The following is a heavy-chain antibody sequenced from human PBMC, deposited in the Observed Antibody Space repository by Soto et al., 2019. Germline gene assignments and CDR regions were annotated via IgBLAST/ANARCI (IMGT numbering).Heavy chain of an antibody. V-gene: IGHV3-21*01. CDR1: GFTFSSYS. CDR3: ARDATPTNYALVSY. Sequence: GGSLRLSCAASGFTFSSYSMNWVRQAPGKGLEWVSSISSSSSYIYYADSVKGRFTISRDNAKNSLYLQMNSLRAEDTAVYYCARDATPTNYALVSYWGQGTLVTVPQ. CDR2: ISSSSSYI. J-gene: IGHJ4*02. D-gene: IGHD1-7*01.